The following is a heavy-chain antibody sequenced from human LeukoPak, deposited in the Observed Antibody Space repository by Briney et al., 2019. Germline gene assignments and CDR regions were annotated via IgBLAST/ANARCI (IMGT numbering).Heavy chain of an antibody. Sequence: ASVKVSCKASGYTLTTYSMNWVRQAPGQGLEWMGWINTNTGNPTYAQGFTGRFVFSLDTSVSTAYLQISSLEAEDTAVYYCARDREIIAFDYWGQGTLVSVSS. D-gene: IGHD3-10*01. V-gene: IGHV7-4-1*02. J-gene: IGHJ4*02. CDR3: ARDREIIAFDY. CDR1: GYTLTTYS. CDR2: INTNTGNP.